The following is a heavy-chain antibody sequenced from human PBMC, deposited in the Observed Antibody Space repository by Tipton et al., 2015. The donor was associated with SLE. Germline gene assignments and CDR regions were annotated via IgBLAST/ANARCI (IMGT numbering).Heavy chain of an antibody. J-gene: IGHJ4*02. Sequence: QLVQSGAEVKKPGSSVKVSCKASGGTFSSYAISWVRQAPGQGLEWMGGIIPIFGTANYAQKFQGRVTITTDESTSTAYMELRSLRSDDTAVYYCAVPIAAASYFDYWGQGTLVTVSS. V-gene: IGHV1-69*05. CDR1: GGTFSSYA. CDR3: AVPIAAASYFDY. D-gene: IGHD6-13*01. CDR2: IIPIFGTA.